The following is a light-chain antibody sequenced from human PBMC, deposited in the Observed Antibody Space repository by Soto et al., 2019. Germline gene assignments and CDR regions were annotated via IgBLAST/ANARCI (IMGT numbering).Light chain of an antibody. Sequence: EIVLTQSPATLSLSPGERATLSCRASQSVSAYFAWYQQKPCQAPRLLIYDASTRATGIPARFSGSGSGTDFTLTISSLEPEDFAVYYCQQRSSWPLTFGQGTKVEIK. CDR3: QQRSSWPLT. CDR2: DAS. CDR1: QSVSAY. J-gene: IGKJ1*01. V-gene: IGKV3-11*01.